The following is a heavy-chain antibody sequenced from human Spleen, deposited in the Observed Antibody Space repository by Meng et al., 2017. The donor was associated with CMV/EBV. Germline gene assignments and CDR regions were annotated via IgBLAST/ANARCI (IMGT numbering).Heavy chain of an antibody. CDR3: ARSSGWSRFDY. CDR1: GGTFRSIG. D-gene: IGHD6-19*01. Sequence: QVQLVQSGAGVKKPGSLVKVSGKTSGGTFRSIGFSWVRQAPGQWLEWMGWINPNDDTNYAQNFQGRVTMTRDMSINTVYMELSRLTSDDTAVYYCARSSGWSRFDYWGLGTLVTVSS. V-gene: IGHV1-2*02. J-gene: IGHJ4*02. CDR2: INPNDDT.